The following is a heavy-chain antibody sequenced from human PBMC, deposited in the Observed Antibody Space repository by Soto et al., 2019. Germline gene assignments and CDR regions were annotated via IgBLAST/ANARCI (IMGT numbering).Heavy chain of an antibody. CDR2: IYWDDDK. J-gene: IGHJ6*02. Sequence: QITLKESGPTLVKPTQTLTLTCTFSGFSLSTSGVGVGWIRQPPGKALEWLALIYWDDDKRYRPSLKSRLTITKDTSNNQVVLTMTNMDPVDTATYYCAHIPTHYYGMDVWGQGTTVTVSS. CDR3: AHIPTHYYGMDV. V-gene: IGHV2-5*02. CDR1: GFSLSTSGVG.